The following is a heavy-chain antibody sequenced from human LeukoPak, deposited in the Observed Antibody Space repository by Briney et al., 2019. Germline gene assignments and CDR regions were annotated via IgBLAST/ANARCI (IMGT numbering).Heavy chain of an antibody. Sequence: PGGSLRLSCVASGFTFSDYYMSWIRQAPGKGLEWVSYINSSGSTIYYADSVKGRFTISRDNAKNSLYLQMNSLRAEDTAVYYCARDWALRDSSHFDYWGQGTLVTVSS. V-gene: IGHV3-11*04. CDR3: ARDWALRDSSHFDY. CDR2: INSSGSTI. D-gene: IGHD6-13*01. J-gene: IGHJ4*02. CDR1: GFTFSDYY.